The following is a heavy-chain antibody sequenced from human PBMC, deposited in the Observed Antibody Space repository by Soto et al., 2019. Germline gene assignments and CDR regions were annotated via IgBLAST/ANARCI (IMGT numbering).Heavy chain of an antibody. D-gene: IGHD6-19*01. J-gene: IGHJ5*02. V-gene: IGHV3-30-3*01. CDR3: ARDMYSSDYFVKWFEP. Sequence: QVRLVESGGGVVQPGRSLRLSCTASGFSFSSYAMYWFRQPPGKGLEWVAVISHDGINKHYADSVKGRGTVSRDNSNQSLDLQLKSMRGEDTAMYYCARDMYSSDYFVKWFEPWGQGTLVTVSS. CDR2: ISHDGINK. CDR1: GFSFSSYA.